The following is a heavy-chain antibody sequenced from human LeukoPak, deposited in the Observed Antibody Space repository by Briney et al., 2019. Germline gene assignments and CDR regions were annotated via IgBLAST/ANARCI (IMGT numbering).Heavy chain of an antibody. J-gene: IGHJ4*02. CDR3: ARVRGIVAVPAAYFDY. CDR2: IKQDGSEK. CDR1: GFTLSSNW. V-gene: IGHV3-7*01. Sequence: GGSLRLSCAASGFTLSSNWMSWVRQPPGKGLEWVANIKQDGSEKYYVDYVKGRFTISRDNGKNSLYLQMNSLRAEDTAVYYCARVRGIVAVPAAYFDYWGQGTLVTVSS. D-gene: IGHD2-2*01.